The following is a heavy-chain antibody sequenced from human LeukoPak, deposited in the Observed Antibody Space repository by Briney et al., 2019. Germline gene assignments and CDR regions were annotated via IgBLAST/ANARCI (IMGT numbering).Heavy chain of an antibody. CDR3: ARDRRGDVTDSYYFDY. J-gene: IGHJ4*02. Sequence: PSETLSLTCTVSGGSISSYYWNWIRQPAGKGLEWIGRIYTSGSTNYNPSLKSRVTMSVDTSKNQFSLKLSSVTAADTAVYYCARDRRGDVTDSYYFDYWGQGTLVTVSS. CDR1: GGSISSYY. CDR2: IYTSGST. V-gene: IGHV4-4*07. D-gene: IGHD2-21*02.